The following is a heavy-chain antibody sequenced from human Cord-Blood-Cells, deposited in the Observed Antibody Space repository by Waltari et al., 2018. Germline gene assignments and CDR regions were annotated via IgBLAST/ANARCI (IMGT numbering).Heavy chain of an antibody. CDR1: GYTFTSYD. Sequence: QVQLVQSGAEVKKPGASVKVSCKASGYTFTSYDINWVRQATGQGLEWMGWMNPNSSNTGYAQKFQGRVTMTKNASIRTAYMELSSLRSEDTAVYYCARACGYTINAFDIWGQGTMVTVSS. J-gene: IGHJ3*02. D-gene: IGHD5-12*01. CDR2: MNPNSSNT. CDR3: ARACGYTINAFDI. V-gene: IGHV1-8*01.